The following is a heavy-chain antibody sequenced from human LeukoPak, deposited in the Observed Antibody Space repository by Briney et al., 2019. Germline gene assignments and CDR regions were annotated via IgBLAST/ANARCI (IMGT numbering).Heavy chain of an antibody. CDR2: IKQDGSEK. Sequence: GGSLRLSCAASGFTFSNYWMSWVRQAPGKGLEWVANIKQDGSEKCYVDSVKGRFTISRDNAKNSLYLQMNSLRAEDTAVYYCASYDILTAYFGWGQGTLVTVSS. V-gene: IGHV3-7*03. J-gene: IGHJ4*02. CDR1: GFTFSNYW. D-gene: IGHD3-9*01. CDR3: ASYDILTAYFG.